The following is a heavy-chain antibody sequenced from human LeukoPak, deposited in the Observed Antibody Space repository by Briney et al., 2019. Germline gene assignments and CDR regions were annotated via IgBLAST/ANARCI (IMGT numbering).Heavy chain of an antibody. CDR1: GGTFSSYA. Sequence: SVKVSCKASGGTFSSYAISWVRQAPGQGLEWMGGIIPIFGTANYAQKFQGRVTITADKSTSTAYMELSSLRSEDTAVYYCARELYSYGYDYMDVWGKGTTVTVSS. J-gene: IGHJ6*03. CDR3: ARELYSYGYDYMDV. CDR2: IIPIFGTA. V-gene: IGHV1-69*06. D-gene: IGHD5-18*01.